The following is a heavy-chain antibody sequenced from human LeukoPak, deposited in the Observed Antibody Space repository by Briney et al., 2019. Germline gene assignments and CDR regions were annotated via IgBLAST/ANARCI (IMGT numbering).Heavy chain of an antibody. J-gene: IGHJ5*02. CDR1: GGSISSSSYY. CDR3: ARGRRSSTGCLGP. Sequence: SETVSLTCTVSGGSISSSSYYWGWIRQPPGKGLEWIGSIYYSGSTYYNPSLKSRVTISVDTSKNQFSLKLSSVTAADTAVYYCARGRRSSTGCLGPWGQGTLVTVSS. V-gene: IGHV4-39*01. D-gene: IGHD2-2*01. CDR2: IYYSGST.